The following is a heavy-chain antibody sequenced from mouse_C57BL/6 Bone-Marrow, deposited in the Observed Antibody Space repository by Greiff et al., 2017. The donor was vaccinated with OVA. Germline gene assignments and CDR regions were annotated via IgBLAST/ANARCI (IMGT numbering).Heavy chain of an antibody. V-gene: IGHV1-64*01. CDR1: GYTFTSYW. D-gene: IGHD1-1*01. J-gene: IGHJ3*01. CDR3: ARPPGSQAWFAY. CDR2: IHPNSGST. Sequence: QVQLQQPGAELVKPGASVKLSCKASGYTFTSYWMHWVKQRPGQCLEWIGMIHPNSGSTNYNEKFKSKATLTVDKSSSTAYMQLSSLTSEDSAVYYCARPPGSQAWFAYWGQGTLVTVSA.